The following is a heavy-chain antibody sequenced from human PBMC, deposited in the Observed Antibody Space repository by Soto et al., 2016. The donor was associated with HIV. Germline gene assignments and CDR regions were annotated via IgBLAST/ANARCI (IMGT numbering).Heavy chain of an antibody. D-gene: IGHD2-15*01. CDR2: INGDGSRT. J-gene: IGHJ4*02. CDR1: GFTFRSYS. Sequence: EVQLVESGGGLVQPAGSLRLSCTASGFTFRSYSMHWVRQVPGEGLVWVSHINGDGSRTNYADSVKGRFIISRDTAKNTLYLQMNSLRVEDTGVYYCARVFWGCSGGTCFNYWGQGTQVTVSS. CDR3: ARVFWGCSGGTCFNY. V-gene: IGHV3-74*01.